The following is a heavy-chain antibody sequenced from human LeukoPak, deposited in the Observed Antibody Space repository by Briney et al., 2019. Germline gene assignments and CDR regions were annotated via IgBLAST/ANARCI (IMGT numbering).Heavy chain of an antibody. Sequence: SGTLSLTCAVSGGSISSSNWWSWVRQPPGKGLEWIGEIYHSGSTNYNPSLKSRVTISVDKSKNQFSLKLSSVTAADTAVYYRAREHRRSSSWYGVDYWGQGTLVTVSS. V-gene: IGHV4-4*02. CDR1: GGSISSSNW. CDR3: AREHRRSSSWYGVDY. D-gene: IGHD6-13*01. CDR2: IYHSGST. J-gene: IGHJ4*02.